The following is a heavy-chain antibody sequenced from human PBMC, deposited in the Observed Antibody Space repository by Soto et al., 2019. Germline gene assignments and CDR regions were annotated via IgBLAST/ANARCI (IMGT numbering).Heavy chain of an antibody. D-gene: IGHD5-12*01. CDR2: IWYDGSNK. V-gene: IGHV3-33*01. Sequence: QVQLVESGGGVVQPGRSLRLSCAASGFTFSSYGMHWVRQAPGKGLEWVAVIWYDGSNKYYADSVKGRFTISRDNSKNTLYLQMNSLRAEDTAVYCCARDPEMATLDYWGQGTPVTVSS. CDR1: GFTFSSYG. J-gene: IGHJ4*02. CDR3: ARDPEMATLDY.